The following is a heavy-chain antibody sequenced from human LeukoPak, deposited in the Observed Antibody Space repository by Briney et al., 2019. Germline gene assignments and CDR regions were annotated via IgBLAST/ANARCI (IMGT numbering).Heavy chain of an antibody. CDR2: ISSGSSTI. CDR3: GGGARVYSSGWYGSRIDY. CDR1: GFTFSSYD. D-gene: IGHD6-19*01. V-gene: IGHV3-48*01. Sequence: PGGSLRLSCAASGFTFSSYDMYWVRQAPGKGREWFSYISSGSSTIYYADSVKGRFTISRDNAKNSLYLQMNSLRAEGTAVYYCGGGARVYSSGWYGSRIDYWGQGTLVTVSS. J-gene: IGHJ4*02.